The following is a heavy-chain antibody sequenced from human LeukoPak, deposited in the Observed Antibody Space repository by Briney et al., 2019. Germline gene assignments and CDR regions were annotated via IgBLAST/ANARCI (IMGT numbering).Heavy chain of an antibody. D-gene: IGHD3-22*01. Sequence: GASVKVSCKASGGTFSSYAISWVRQAPGQGLEWMGWINPNSGGTNYAQKFQGRVTMTRDTSISTAYMELSRLRSDDTAVYYCARGFDDSSGYPQGYWGQGTLVTVSS. CDR2: INPNSGGT. J-gene: IGHJ4*02. CDR1: GGTFSSYA. CDR3: ARGFDDSSGYPQGY. V-gene: IGHV1-2*02.